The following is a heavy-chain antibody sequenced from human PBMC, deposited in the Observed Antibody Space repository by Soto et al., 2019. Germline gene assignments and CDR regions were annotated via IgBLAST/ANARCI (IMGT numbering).Heavy chain of an antibody. CDR3: ARVRRFGESGYWFDP. V-gene: IGHV4-59*13. CDR1: GGSISSYY. Sequence: SETLSLTCTVSGGSISSYYWSWIRQSPGKGLECIGYMYSSENTNYSPSLKSRVTISIDTSKNQFSLNLNSVTAADTAMYYYARVRRFGESGYWFDPWGQGTLVTVSS. J-gene: IGHJ5*02. CDR2: MYSSENT. D-gene: IGHD3-10*01.